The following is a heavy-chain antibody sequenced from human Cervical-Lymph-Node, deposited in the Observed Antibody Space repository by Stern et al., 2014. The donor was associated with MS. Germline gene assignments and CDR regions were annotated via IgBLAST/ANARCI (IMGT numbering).Heavy chain of an antibody. CDR1: GDSIRSSY. CDR3: ARMTRFSSGYGFDV. D-gene: IGHD3-9*01. J-gene: IGHJ3*01. CDR2: ISYNGGT. V-gene: IGHV4-59*01. Sequence: VQLVQSGPGLLKPSETLSLTCNVSGDSIRSSYWTWIRQPPGEGLDWIAYISYNGGTNYNPSLKSRVTISIDTSRNQFSLNVRSVSAADTAVYFCARMTRFSSGYGFDVWGQGTMVTVSS.